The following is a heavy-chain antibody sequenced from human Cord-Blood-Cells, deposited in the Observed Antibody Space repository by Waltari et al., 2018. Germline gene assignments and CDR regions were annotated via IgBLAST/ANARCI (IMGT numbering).Heavy chain of an antibody. CDR2: SSAYNGNT. CDR1: GYTFTSYG. V-gene: IGHV1-18*01. Sequence: QVQLVQSGAEVKKPGASVKVSCKASGYTFTSYGISWVRQAPGQGLEWSGWSSAYNGNTTYAQKLQGRVTMTTDTSTSTAYMELRSLRSDDPAVYYCARDRGSGSYYYYYYMDVWGKGTTVTVSS. J-gene: IGHJ6*03. CDR3: ARDRGSGSYYYYYYMDV. D-gene: IGHD3-10*01.